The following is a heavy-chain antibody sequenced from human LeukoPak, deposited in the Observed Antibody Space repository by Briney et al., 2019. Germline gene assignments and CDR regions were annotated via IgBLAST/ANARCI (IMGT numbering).Heavy chain of an antibody. CDR2: ISGSGGTT. Sequence: GGSLRLSCAASGFTFSSYAMSWVRQAPGKGLEWVSAISGSGGTTYYADSAKGRFTISRDNSKHTLYLQMTRLRAEDTAVYYCARSYDSSGYYPWDYWGQGTLVTVSS. CDR1: GFTFSSYA. V-gene: IGHV3-23*01. J-gene: IGHJ4*02. CDR3: ARSYDSSGYYPWDY. D-gene: IGHD3-22*01.